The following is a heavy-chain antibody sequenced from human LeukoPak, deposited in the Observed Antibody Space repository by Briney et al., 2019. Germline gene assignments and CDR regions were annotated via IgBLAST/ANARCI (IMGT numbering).Heavy chain of an antibody. V-gene: IGHV1-69*04. CDR1: GGTFSSYA. Sequence: ASVKVSCKASGGTFSSYAISWVRQAPGQGLEWMGRIIPILGIANYAQKFQGRVTITADKSTSTAYMELSSLRSEDTAVYYCAKALRRNDAFDIWGQGTMVTVSS. CDR2: IIPILGIA. CDR3: AKALRRNDAFDI. J-gene: IGHJ3*02.